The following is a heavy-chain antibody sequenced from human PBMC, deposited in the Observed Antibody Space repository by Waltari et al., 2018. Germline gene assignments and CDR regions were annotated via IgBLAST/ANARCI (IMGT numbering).Heavy chain of an antibody. J-gene: IGHJ3*02. CDR3: VRTKYSSGWRDAFDI. D-gene: IGHD6-19*01. V-gene: IGHV4-34*01. CDR2: INHSGNT. CDR1: GGSFSGYY. Sequence: QVQLQQWGAGLLKPSETLSLTCAVYGGSFSGYYWSWIRQPPGKGLEWIGEINHSGNTNYNPSLKSRVTISVDTSKNQFSLKLSSVTAADTAVYYCVRTKYSSGWRDAFDIWGQGTMVTVSS.